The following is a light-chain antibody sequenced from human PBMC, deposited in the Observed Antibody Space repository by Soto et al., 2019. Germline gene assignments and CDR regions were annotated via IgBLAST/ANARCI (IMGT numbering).Light chain of an antibody. Sequence: EIVLTQSPGTLSLSPGERATLSCRASQSVSSSYLAWYQQKPGQAPRLLISGASRRATGIPDRFSGSGSGTDFTLTISRLEPEDFAVYYCQQYGSSLFTFGPVTKVDIK. CDR1: QSVSSSY. CDR3: QQYGSSLFT. CDR2: GAS. J-gene: IGKJ3*01. V-gene: IGKV3-20*01.